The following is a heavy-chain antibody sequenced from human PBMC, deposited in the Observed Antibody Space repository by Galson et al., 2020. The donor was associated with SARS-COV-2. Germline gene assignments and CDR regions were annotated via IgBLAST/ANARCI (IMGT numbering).Heavy chain of an antibody. D-gene: IGHD6-6*01. Sequence: QTGGSLRLSCAASGFTFSNYAMSWVRQAPGKGLECVSSVSGSGGSTYYADSVKGRFTISRDNSKNTLYLQMNSLRAEDTAVYYCAKNSRSSSDVDYWGQGTLVTVSS. CDR3: AKNSRSSSDVDY. V-gene: IGHV3-23*01. J-gene: IGHJ4*02. CDR1: GFTFSNYA. CDR2: VSGSGGST.